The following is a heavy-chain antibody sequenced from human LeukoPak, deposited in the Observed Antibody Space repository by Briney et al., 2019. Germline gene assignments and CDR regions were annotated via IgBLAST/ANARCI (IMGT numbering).Heavy chain of an antibody. CDR2: ISGSGGYT. V-gene: IGHV3-23*01. Sequence: GGSLRLSCAASKFTFSTFSMSWVRQAPGKGLEWVSSISGSGGYTYYADSVKGRFTISRDNSKNTLYLQMNSLRAEDTAVYYCAKDGGVNGVVMDYWGQGTLVTVSS. J-gene: IGHJ4*02. D-gene: IGHD3-3*01. CDR3: AKDGGVNGVVMDY. CDR1: KFTFSTFS.